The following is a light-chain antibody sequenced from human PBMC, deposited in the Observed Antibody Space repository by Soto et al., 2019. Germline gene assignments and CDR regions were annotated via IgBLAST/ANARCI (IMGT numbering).Light chain of an antibody. J-gene: IGKJ1*01. Sequence: HFPTSLSVSVGDSVTITCRASQGVRRDLGWYHQKPGQAPRLLIYAASTMPSGIPSRFSGSGSGTEFTLTITSLQSEDFAIYYCLQYYTWPRTFGEGTKVDIK. CDR3: LQYYTWPRT. CDR1: QGVRRD. CDR2: AAS. V-gene: IGKV1-17*01.